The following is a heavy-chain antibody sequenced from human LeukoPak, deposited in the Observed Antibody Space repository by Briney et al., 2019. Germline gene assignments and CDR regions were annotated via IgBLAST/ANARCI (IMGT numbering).Heavy chain of an antibody. Sequence: PSETLSLTCTVSGGSISSYYWSWIRQPPGKGLEWIGYIYYSGSTNYNPSLKSRVTISVDTSKNQFSLKLSSVTAADTAVYYCARLATRITMVRGVTRNWFDLWGQGTLVTVSS. CDR2: IYYSGST. V-gene: IGHV4-59*08. CDR1: GGSISSYY. D-gene: IGHD3-10*01. J-gene: IGHJ5*02. CDR3: ARLATRITMVRGVTRNWFDL.